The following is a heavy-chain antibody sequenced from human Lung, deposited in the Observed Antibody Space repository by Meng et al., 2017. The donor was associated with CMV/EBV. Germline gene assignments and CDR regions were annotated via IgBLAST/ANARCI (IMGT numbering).Heavy chain of an antibody. CDR1: GYIFTKYG. Sequence: ASXXVSXKASGYIFTKYGVNWMRQAPGQGPEWMGWISAYNGDTMYAPKVQGRVTMTTDTSTSTAYMELRGRRSDDTAAYYCARDAGTIAVSGIGDYWGQGTLVTVSS. J-gene: IGHJ4*02. CDR3: ARDAGTIAVSGIGDY. D-gene: IGHD6-19*01. V-gene: IGHV1-18*01. CDR2: ISAYNGDT.